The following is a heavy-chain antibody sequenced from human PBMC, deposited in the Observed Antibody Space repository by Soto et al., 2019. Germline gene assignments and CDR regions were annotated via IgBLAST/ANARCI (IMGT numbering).Heavy chain of an antibody. J-gene: IGHJ6*02. CDR1: GGSISSYY. D-gene: IGHD2-15*01. CDR2: INHSGST. V-gene: IGHV4-34*01. Sequence: SETLSLTCTVSGGSISSYYWSWIRQPPEKGLEWIGEINHSGSTNYNPSLKSRVTISVDTSKNQFSLKLSSVTVADTAVYYCARQGQDIVYYYGMNVWGHGTTVTVSS. CDR3: ARQGQDIVYYYGMNV.